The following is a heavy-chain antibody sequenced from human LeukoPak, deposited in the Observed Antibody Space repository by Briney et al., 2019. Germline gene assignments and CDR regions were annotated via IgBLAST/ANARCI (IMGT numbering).Heavy chain of an antibody. V-gene: IGHV3-23*01. CDR3: AKASIAVATWI. CDR1: GFTFSNAW. J-gene: IGHJ4*02. D-gene: IGHD6-19*01. Sequence: GGSLRLSCAASGFTFSNAWMSWVRQAPGKGLEWVSAISGSGGSTYYADSVKGRFTISRDNSKNTLYLQMNSLRAEDTAVYYCAKASIAVATWIWGQGTLVTVSS. CDR2: ISGSGGST.